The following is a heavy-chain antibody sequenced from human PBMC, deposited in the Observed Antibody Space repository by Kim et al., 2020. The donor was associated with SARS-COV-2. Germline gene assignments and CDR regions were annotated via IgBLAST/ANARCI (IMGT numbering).Heavy chain of an antibody. J-gene: IGHJ6*03. D-gene: IGHD5-18*01. V-gene: IGHV1-69*13. CDR3: ERSRAMARDYYYYYYMDV. CDR1: GGTFSSYA. CDR2: IIPIFGTA. Sequence: SVKVSCKASGGTFSSYAISWVRQAPGQGLEWMGGIIPIFGTANYAQKFQGRVTITADESTSTAYMELSSLRSEDTAVYYCERSRAMARDYYYYYYMDVWGKGTTETVSS.